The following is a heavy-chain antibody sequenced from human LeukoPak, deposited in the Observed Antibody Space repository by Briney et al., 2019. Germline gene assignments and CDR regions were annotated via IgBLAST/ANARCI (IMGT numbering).Heavy chain of an antibody. V-gene: IGHV3-21*01. CDR2: ISVSGTYI. D-gene: IGHD4-17*01. Sequence: GGSLRLSCAASGFTLSRNGMASVRQAPAKGLEWVSSISVSGTYIYYSDSVKGRFTISRDNAKNSLYLEMKSLRAEDTAAYFCARDRDYGTFDYWGQGTLVTVSS. J-gene: IGHJ4*02. CDR3: ARDRDYGTFDY. CDR1: GFTLSRNG.